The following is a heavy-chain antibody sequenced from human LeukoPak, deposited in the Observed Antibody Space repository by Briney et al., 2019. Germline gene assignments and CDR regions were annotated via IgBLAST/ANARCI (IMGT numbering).Heavy chain of an antibody. CDR3: ARDSTGYGYEEWS. D-gene: IGHD5-18*01. J-gene: IGHJ5*02. Sequence: GRSLRLSCATSGFTFNSFGMHWARQAPGKGLEWVAFISYDGSNKDYADSVKGRFTISRDNAKNSLYLQMNSLRAEDTAVYYCARDSTGYGYEEWSWGQGTLVTVSS. CDR2: ISYDGSNK. V-gene: IGHV3-33*05. CDR1: GFTFNSFG.